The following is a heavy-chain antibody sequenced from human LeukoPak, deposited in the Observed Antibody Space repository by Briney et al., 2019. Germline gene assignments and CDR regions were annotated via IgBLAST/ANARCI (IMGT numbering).Heavy chain of an antibody. CDR1: GGSISSYY. Sequence: SETLSLTCTVSGGSISSYYWSWIRQPPGKGLEWIGYIYYSGSTNYNPSLKSRVTISVDTSKNQFSLKRSSVAAADTAVYYCARKSYYDSSGYYYVFDYWGQGTLVTVSS. CDR2: IYYSGST. V-gene: IGHV4-59*01. D-gene: IGHD3-22*01. CDR3: ARKSYYDSSGYYYVFDY. J-gene: IGHJ4*02.